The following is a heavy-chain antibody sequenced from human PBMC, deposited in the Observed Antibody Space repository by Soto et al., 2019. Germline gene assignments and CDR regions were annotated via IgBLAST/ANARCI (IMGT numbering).Heavy chain of an antibody. CDR2: ISWDGGST. CDR3: AKDMGPLLKSFDS. Sequence: GGSLRLSCAASGFIFDDYTMHWLRQAPGKGLEWVSLISWDGGSTNYADSVRGRFTISRDNSKNSQYLQMNSLRIDDTAFYYCAKDMGPLLKSFDSWGQGTLVPVSS. D-gene: IGHD2-15*01. CDR1: GFIFDDYT. V-gene: IGHV3-43*01. J-gene: IGHJ4*02.